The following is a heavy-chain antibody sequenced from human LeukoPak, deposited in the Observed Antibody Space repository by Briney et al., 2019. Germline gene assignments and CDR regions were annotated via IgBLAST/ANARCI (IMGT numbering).Heavy chain of an antibody. V-gene: IGHV4-39*07. CDR1: GGSISSSSYY. J-gene: IGHJ4*02. CDR2: IYYSGST. Sequence: PSETLSLTCTVSGGSISSSSYYWGWIRQPPGKGLEWIGSIYYSGSTYYNPSLKSRVTISVDTSKNQFSLKLSSVTAADTAVYYCALKYYDFWSGYYTGYYFDYWGQGTLVTVSS. CDR3: ALKYYDFWSGYYTGYYFDY. D-gene: IGHD3-3*01.